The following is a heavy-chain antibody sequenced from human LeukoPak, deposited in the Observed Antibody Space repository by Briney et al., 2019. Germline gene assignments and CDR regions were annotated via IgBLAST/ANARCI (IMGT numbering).Heavy chain of an antibody. D-gene: IGHD5-18*01. Sequence: GGSLRLSCAASGFTFSSYWMHWVRQAPGKGLVWVSRINSDGSSTSYADSVKGRFTISRDNAKNTLYLQMNSLRAEDTAVYYCARDLPDSYGPEGNWYFDLWGRGTLVTVSS. CDR2: INSDGSST. CDR1: GFTFSSYW. J-gene: IGHJ2*01. CDR3: ARDLPDSYGPEGNWYFDL. V-gene: IGHV3-74*01.